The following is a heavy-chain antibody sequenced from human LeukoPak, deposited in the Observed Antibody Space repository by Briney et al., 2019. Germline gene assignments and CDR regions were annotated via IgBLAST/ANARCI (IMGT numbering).Heavy chain of an antibody. Sequence: GGSLRLSCAASGFTFSSYSMNWVRQAPGKGLGWVSSISSSSSYIYYADSVKGRFTISRDNAKNSLYLQMNSLRAEDTAVYYCARDLVPTYRYDILTGYSDYWGQGTLVTVSS. CDR2: ISSSSSYI. CDR3: ARDLVPTYRYDILTGYSDY. V-gene: IGHV3-21*01. D-gene: IGHD3-9*01. J-gene: IGHJ4*02. CDR1: GFTFSSYS.